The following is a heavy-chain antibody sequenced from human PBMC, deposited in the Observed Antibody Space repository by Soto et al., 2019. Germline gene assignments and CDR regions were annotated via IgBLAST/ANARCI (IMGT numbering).Heavy chain of an antibody. CDR1: GGSISSSSYY. J-gene: IGHJ3*02. D-gene: IGHD3-3*01. CDR2: IYYSGST. CDR3: ARGVTIFGVVIVDDAFDI. V-gene: IGHV4-39*01. Sequence: QLQLQESGPGLVKPSETLSLTCTVSGGSISSSSYYWGWIRQPPGKGLEWIGSIYYSGSTYYNPSLKSRVTISVDTSKNQFSLKLSSVTAADTAVYYWARGVTIFGVVIVDDAFDIWGQGTMVTVSS.